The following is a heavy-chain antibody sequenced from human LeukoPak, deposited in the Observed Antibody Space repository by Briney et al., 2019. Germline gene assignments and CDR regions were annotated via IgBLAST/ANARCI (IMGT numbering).Heavy chain of an antibody. Sequence: GASVKVSCKASGYTFTSYDINWVRQATGQGLEWMGWMNPNSGNTGYAQKFQGRFTITRNTSISTAYMELSSLRSEDTAVYYCARGLDYYDSSGYYFDYWGQGTLVTVSS. CDR3: ARGLDYYDSSGYYFDY. CDR1: GYTFTSYD. J-gene: IGHJ4*02. D-gene: IGHD3-22*01. CDR2: MNPNSGNT. V-gene: IGHV1-8*03.